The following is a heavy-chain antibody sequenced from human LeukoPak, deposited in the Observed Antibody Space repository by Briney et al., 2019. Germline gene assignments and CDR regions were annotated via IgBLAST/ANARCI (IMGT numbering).Heavy chain of an antibody. D-gene: IGHD5-12*01. CDR2: SYYSGST. CDR1: GGSISSGDYY. J-gene: IGHJ4*02. V-gene: IGHV4-30-4*01. Sequence: PSETLSLTCTVSGGSISSGDYYWSWIRQPPGKGLEWIGYSYYSGSTYYNPSLKSRVTISVDTSKNQFSLKLSSVTAADTAVYYCARRGEWLRSFYYFDYWGQGTLVTVSS. CDR3: ARRGEWLRSFYYFDY.